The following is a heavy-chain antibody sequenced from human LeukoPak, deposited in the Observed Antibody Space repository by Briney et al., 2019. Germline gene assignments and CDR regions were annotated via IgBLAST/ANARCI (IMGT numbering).Heavy chain of an antibody. CDR1: GGSISSSNW. Sequence: SGTLSLTCTVSGGSISSSNWWSWVRQPPGKGLEWIGEIYHSGSTNYNPSLKSRLTISVDKSKNQFSLKLSSVTAADTAVYYCARASLRYYDILWYFDYWGQGTLVTVSS. CDR3: ARASLRYYDILWYFDY. D-gene: IGHD3-9*01. J-gene: IGHJ4*02. V-gene: IGHV4-4*02. CDR2: IYHSGST.